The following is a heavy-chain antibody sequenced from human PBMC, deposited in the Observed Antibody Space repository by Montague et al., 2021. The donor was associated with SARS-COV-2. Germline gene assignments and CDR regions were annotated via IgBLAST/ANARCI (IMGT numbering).Heavy chain of an antibody. CDR2: INPNSGVT. D-gene: IGHD3-10*01. CDR3: AREGGSRSYHDALDI. Sequence: SVMVSCKASGYLFIGYYIHWVRQAPGQGPEWMGWINPNSGVTNYAQKFRGRVTMTRDTSISTAYMELSRLTSDDTALYYCAREGGSRSYHDALDIWGQGTMVTVSS. V-gene: IGHV1-2*02. CDR1: GYLFIGYY. J-gene: IGHJ3*02.